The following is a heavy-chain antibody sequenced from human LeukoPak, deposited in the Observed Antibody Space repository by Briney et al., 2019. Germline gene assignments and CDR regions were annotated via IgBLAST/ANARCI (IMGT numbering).Heavy chain of an antibody. D-gene: IGHD2-2*02. Sequence: SETLSLTCTVSGGSISSGGYYWSWIRQHPGKGLEWIGYIYYSGSTYYNPSLKSRVTISVDTSKNQFSLKLSSVTAADTAVYYCARSVGYCGSTSCYTSSNWFDPWGQGTLVTVSS. J-gene: IGHJ5*02. V-gene: IGHV4-31*03. CDR2: IYYSGST. CDR1: GGSISSGGYY. CDR3: ARSVGYCGSTSCYTSSNWFDP.